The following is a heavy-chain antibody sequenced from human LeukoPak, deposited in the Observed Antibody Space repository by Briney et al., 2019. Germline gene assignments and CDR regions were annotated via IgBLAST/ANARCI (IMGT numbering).Heavy chain of an antibody. CDR1: GGTFSGST. Sequence: SVKVSCKASGGTFSGSTINWVRQAPGQGLEWMGRIIPILGIANYAQKFHGRVTFTADKSTNTAYMDLSSLRFEDTAVYYCARMVYGDGSAYEDNWFDPWGQGTLVTVSS. D-gene: IGHD3-22*01. J-gene: IGHJ5*02. V-gene: IGHV1-69*02. CDR3: ARMVYGDGSAYEDNWFDP. CDR2: IIPILGIA.